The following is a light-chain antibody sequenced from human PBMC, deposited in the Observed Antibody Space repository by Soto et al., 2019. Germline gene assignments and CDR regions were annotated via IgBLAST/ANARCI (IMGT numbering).Light chain of an antibody. J-gene: IGKJ1*01. Sequence: DIQVTQSPSSLSASIGDRVTITCRASQSISSYLNWYQQNPGKAPKLLMSAASILKSGVPSRFSGSGSGTDFTLTINSLQPEDFATYYCQQSYTTPWTFGQGTKVEIK. V-gene: IGKV1-39*01. CDR2: AAS. CDR3: QQSYTTPWT. CDR1: QSISSY.